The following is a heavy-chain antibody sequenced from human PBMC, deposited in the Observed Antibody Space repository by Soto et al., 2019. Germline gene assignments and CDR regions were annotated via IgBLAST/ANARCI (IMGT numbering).Heavy chain of an antibody. J-gene: IGHJ4*02. D-gene: IGHD2-21*02. CDR1: GFTFSSYA. CDR3: AKGGPIVVVTQTTGN. Sequence: QPGGSLRLSCAASGFTFSSYAMSWVRQAPGKGLEWVSAISGSGGSTYYADSVKGRFTISRDNSKNTLYLQMNSLRAEDTSVFCCAKGGPIVVVTQTTGNWCQGILVTVSS. V-gene: IGHV3-23*01. CDR2: ISGSGGST.